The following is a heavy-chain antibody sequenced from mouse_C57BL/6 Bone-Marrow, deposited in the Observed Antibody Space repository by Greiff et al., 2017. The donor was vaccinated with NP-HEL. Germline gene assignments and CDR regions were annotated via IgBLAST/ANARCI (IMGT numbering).Heavy chain of an antibody. Sequence: QVQLQQPGAELVMPGASVKLSCKASGYTFTSYWMHWVKQRPGQGLEWIGEIDPSDSYTNYNQKFKGKSTLTVDKSSSTAYMQLSSLTSEDSAVYYWAREYYGSSFFAYWGQGTLVTVSA. CDR1: GYTFTSYW. CDR3: AREYYGSSFFAY. V-gene: IGHV1-69*01. J-gene: IGHJ3*01. CDR2: IDPSDSYT. D-gene: IGHD1-1*01.